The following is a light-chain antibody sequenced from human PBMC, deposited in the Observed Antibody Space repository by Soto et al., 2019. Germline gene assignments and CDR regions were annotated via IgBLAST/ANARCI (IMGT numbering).Light chain of an antibody. CDR1: QDISTY. Sequence: DIQMTQSPSSLSASVGDRVTITCRASQDISTYLAWYQQKPGKPPNLLIYAAYTLQSGVPSRFRGSGSGTDDTLTISSLRPGDVATYYCQNYNSGPVWFGQKTKVEIK. CDR3: QNYNSGPVW. V-gene: IGKV1-27*01. J-gene: IGKJ1*01. CDR2: AAY.